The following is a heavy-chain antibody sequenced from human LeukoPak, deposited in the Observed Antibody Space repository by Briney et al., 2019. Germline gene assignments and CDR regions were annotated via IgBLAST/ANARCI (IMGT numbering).Heavy chain of an antibody. CDR3: AKDPQDIVVVVAATRDGGVDY. CDR1: GFTFSSYG. J-gene: IGHJ4*02. V-gene: IGHV3-30*18. Sequence: PGRSLRLSCAASGFTFSSYGMHWVRQAPGKGLEWVAVISYDGSNKYYADSVKGRFTISRGNSKNTLYLQMNSLRAEDTAVYYCAKDPQDIVVVVAATRDGGVDYWGQGTLVTVSS. CDR2: ISYDGSNK. D-gene: IGHD2-15*01.